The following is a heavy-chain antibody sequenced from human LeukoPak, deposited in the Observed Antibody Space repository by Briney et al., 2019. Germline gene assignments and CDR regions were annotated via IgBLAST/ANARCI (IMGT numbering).Heavy chain of an antibody. Sequence: PSETLSLTCTVSGGSISSYCWIWIRQPAGKGLEWIGRICNSGSTIYNPSLKSRVTMSLDMSNNQFSLKLSSVTAADTAVYYCARDRGSDGSDQLDPWGQGTLVTVSS. CDR3: ARDRGSDGSDQLDP. J-gene: IGHJ5*02. CDR1: GGSISSYC. V-gene: IGHV4-4*07. D-gene: IGHD3-10*01. CDR2: ICNSGST.